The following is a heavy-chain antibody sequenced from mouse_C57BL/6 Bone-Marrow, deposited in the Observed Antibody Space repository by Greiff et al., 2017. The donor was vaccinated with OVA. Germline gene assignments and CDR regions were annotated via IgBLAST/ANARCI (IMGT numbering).Heavy chain of an antibody. V-gene: IGHV1-55*01. D-gene: IGHD2-3*01. CDR2: IYPGSGST. CDR1: GYTFTSYW. CDR3: ASDGYYYFDY. J-gene: IGHJ2*01. Sequence: QVQLKQPGAELVKPGASVKMSCKASGYTFTSYWITWVKQRPGQGLEWIGDIYPGSGSTNYNEKFKSKATLTVDTSYSTAYMQLSSLTSEDSAVYYCASDGYYYFDYWGQGTTLTVSS.